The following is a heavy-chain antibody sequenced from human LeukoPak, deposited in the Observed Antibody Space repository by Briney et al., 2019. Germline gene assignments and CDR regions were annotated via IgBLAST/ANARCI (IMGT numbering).Heavy chain of an antibody. D-gene: IGHD3-10*01. CDR3: ARDRRGVGAFDI. Sequence: PGGSLRLSCAASGFTVSSNYINWVRQAPGKGLEWVSVIYSGGSTYYPGSVKGRFTISRDNSKNTLYLQMNSLRAEDTAVYYCARDRRGVGAFDIWGQGTMVTVSS. CDR1: GFTVSSNY. CDR2: IYSGGST. J-gene: IGHJ3*02. V-gene: IGHV3-53*01.